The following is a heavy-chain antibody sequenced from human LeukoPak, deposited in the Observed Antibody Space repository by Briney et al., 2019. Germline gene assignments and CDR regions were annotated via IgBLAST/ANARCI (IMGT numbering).Heavy chain of an antibody. CDR3: ARLTFPLMQRITIFGVVTPSFRLPYYFDY. J-gene: IGHJ4*02. CDR2: IYYSGST. D-gene: IGHD3-3*01. V-gene: IGHV4-30-2*03. CDR1: GGSISSGGYS. Sequence: SETLSLTCAVSGGSISSGGYSWSWIRQPPGKGLEWIGSIYYSGSTYYNPSLKSRVTISVDTSKNQFSLKLSSVTAADTAVYYCARLTFPLMQRITIFGVVTPSFRLPYYFDYWGQGTLVTVSS.